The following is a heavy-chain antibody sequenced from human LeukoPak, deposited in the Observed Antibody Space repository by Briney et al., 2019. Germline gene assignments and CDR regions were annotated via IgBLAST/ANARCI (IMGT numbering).Heavy chain of an antibody. CDR2: ISAYNGNT. Sequence: ASVKVSCKASGYTFTSYGISWVRQAPGQGLEWMGWISAYNGNTNYAQKLQGRVTMTTDTSTSTAYMELRRLRADDTAVYYCARGDYDILTGYYLDYWGQGTLVTVSS. V-gene: IGHV1-18*01. CDR3: ARGDYDILTGYYLDY. J-gene: IGHJ4*02. D-gene: IGHD3-9*01. CDR1: GYTFTSYG.